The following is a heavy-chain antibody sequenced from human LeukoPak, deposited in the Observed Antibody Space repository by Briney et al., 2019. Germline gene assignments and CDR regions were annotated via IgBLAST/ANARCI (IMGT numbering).Heavy chain of an antibody. D-gene: IGHD2-21*02. CDR2: ISGSGGTT. CDR1: GFTFSSYA. Sequence: GGSLRLSCAASGFTFSSYAMSWGRQPPGKGREWCTAISGSGGTTYYADSVKSRFTISRDNSENTLYLQMNSLRAEDTAIYYCAKWRRAYCGGDCYSSFDYWGQGTLVTVSS. J-gene: IGHJ4*02. CDR3: AKWRRAYCGGDCYSSFDY. V-gene: IGHV3-23*01.